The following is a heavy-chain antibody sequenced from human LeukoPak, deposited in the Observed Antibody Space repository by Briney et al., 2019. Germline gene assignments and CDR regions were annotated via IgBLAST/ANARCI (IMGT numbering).Heavy chain of an antibody. V-gene: IGHV3-30*03. Sequence: GGSLRLSCAASGFSFSSSVIHWVRQAPGKGLEWVARMANAGSNEYYPDSVKGRFTISRDNSKNTLYLQMSSLRVEDTAVYYCARARSSGWHVVDYWGQGTLVTVSS. D-gene: IGHD6-25*01. CDR3: ARARSSGWHVVDY. J-gene: IGHJ4*02. CDR2: MANAGSNE. CDR1: GFSFSSSV.